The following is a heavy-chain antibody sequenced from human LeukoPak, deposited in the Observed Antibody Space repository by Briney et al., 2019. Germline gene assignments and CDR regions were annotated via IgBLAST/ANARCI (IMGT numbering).Heavy chain of an antibody. D-gene: IGHD3-22*01. V-gene: IGHV1-18*01. CDR2: ISTYNGNT. CDR3: ARTDFYDSSGYYPYSLDY. Sequence: VASVKVSCKASGYTFINYGFTWVRQAPGQGLEWMGWISTYNGNTYYAQKLQGRVTMTTDTSTSTAYMELRSLRSDDTAVYYCARTDFYDSSGYYPYSLDYWGQGTLVTVSS. CDR1: GYTFINYG. J-gene: IGHJ4*02.